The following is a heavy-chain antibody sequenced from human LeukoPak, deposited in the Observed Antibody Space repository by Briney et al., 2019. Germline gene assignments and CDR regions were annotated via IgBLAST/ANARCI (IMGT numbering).Heavy chain of an antibody. CDR2: IYYSGST. Sequence: SETLSLTCTVSGGSISSYYWSWIRQPPGKGLEWIGYIYYSGSTNYNPSLKSRVTISVDTSKNQFSLKLSSVTAADTAVYYCARQNILTGYYWDWGQGTLVTVSS. D-gene: IGHD3-9*01. V-gene: IGHV4-59*01. CDR3: ARQNILTGYYWD. CDR1: GGSISSYY. J-gene: IGHJ4*02.